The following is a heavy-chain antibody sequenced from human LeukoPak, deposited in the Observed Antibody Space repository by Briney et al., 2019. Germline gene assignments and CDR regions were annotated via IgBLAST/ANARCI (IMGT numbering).Heavy chain of an antibody. V-gene: IGHV3-21*01. CDR1: GFTSSSYS. Sequence: GGSLRLSCAASGFTSSSYSMNWVRQAPGKGLEWVSSISSSSSYIYYADSVKGRFTISRDNAKNSLYLQMNSLRAEDTAVYYCARKSGYYYDSSGLYWGQGTLVTVSS. J-gene: IGHJ4*02. CDR2: ISSSSSYI. D-gene: IGHD3-22*01. CDR3: ARKSGYYYDSSGLY.